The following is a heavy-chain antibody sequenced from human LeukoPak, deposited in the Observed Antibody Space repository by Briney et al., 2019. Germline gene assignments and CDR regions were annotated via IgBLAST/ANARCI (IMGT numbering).Heavy chain of an antibody. J-gene: IGHJ4*02. Sequence: GGSLRLSCAASGFTFSSNGMHWVRQAPGKGLEWVAVISYDGSNKYYADSVKGRFTISRDNSKNTLYLQMNSLRAEDTAVYYCAKPYGDYPTYFDYWGQGTLVTVSS. D-gene: IGHD4-17*01. V-gene: IGHV3-30*18. CDR2: ISYDGSNK. CDR1: GFTFSSNG. CDR3: AKPYGDYPTYFDY.